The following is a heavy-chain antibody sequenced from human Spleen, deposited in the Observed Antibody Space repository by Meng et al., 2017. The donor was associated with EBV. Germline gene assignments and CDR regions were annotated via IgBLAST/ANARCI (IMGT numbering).Heavy chain of an antibody. CDR2: LIPYFGAA. CDR3: ASESGRGYTPDY. J-gene: IGHJ4*02. V-gene: IGHV1-69*01. D-gene: IGHD3-10*01. Sequence: QVQVVQSGAEVKRPGSSVKVSCKTSGIPFSQSAVSWVRQAPGQGLEWLGGLIPYFGAANYAPKLEGRVTIIADDSTRTHYLELTSLRSDDSGMYYCASESGRGYTPDYWGQGTLVTVSS. CDR1: GIPFSQSA.